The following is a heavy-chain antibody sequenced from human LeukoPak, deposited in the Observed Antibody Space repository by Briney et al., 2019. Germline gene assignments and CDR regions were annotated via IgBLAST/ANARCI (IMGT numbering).Heavy chain of an antibody. J-gene: IGHJ6*01. CDR1: GGSFSGYY. V-gene: IGHV4-34*01. Sequence: PSETLSLTCAVYGGSFSGYYWSWIRQPPGKGLEWIGEINHSGSTNYNPSLKSRVTISVDTSKNQFSLKLSSVAAADTAVYYCARALWFGELFLPYYYYGLDVWGKGPRSPSPQ. CDR3: ARALWFGELFLPYYYYGLDV. D-gene: IGHD3-10*01. CDR2: INHSGST.